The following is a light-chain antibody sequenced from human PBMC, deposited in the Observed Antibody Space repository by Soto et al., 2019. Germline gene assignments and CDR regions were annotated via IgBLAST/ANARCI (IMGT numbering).Light chain of an antibody. CDR2: GAS. V-gene: IGKV3D-15*01. Sequence: EIVMTQSPATLSVSPGERVTLSCRASETISSNLAWYQQKPGQAPSLLMYGASNRATGIPARFSGSGSGTEFDLTISSLQSEDFAVYYCQQYKSWPSITFGQGTRLEI. CDR1: ETISSN. CDR3: QQYKSWPSIT. J-gene: IGKJ5*01.